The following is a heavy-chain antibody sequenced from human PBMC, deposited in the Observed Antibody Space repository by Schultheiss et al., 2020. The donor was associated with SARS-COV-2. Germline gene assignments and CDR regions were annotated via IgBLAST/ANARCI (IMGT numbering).Heavy chain of an antibody. CDR2: IYSGGST. J-gene: IGHJ4*02. CDR1: GFTFSSYG. Sequence: GGSLRLSCAASGFTFSSYGMHWVRQAPGKGLEWVSVIYSGGSTYYADSVKGRFTISRDNSKNTLYLQMNILRAEDTAVYYCARYSSSDYWGQGTLVTVSS. V-gene: IGHV3-NL1*01. CDR3: ARYSSSDY. D-gene: IGHD6-13*01.